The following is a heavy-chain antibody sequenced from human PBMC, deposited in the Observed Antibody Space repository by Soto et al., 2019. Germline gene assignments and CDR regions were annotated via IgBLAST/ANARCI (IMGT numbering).Heavy chain of an antibody. D-gene: IGHD3-10*01. J-gene: IGHJ5*02. V-gene: IGHV4-39*01. Sequence: SETLSLTCTVAGGSISSSSSYWGWIRQPPGKGLEWIGSIYYSGSTYYNPSLKSRVTISVDTSKNQFSLRLSSVTAADTAVYYRARHSYYYGSTYGCWLDPWGQGTLVTVS. CDR3: ARHSYYYGSTYGCWLDP. CDR2: IYYSGST. CDR1: GGSISSSSSY.